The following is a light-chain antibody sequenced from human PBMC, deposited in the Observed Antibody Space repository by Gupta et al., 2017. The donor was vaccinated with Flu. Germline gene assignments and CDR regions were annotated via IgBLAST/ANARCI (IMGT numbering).Light chain of an antibody. J-gene: IGLJ3*02. V-gene: IGLV2-23*01. CDR1: SSDVGSYNL. Sequence: QSALTQSASVSGSPGQSITISCTGTSSDVGSYNLVSWYQHHPGKAHKLMIYEASKRPSGVSDRFSGSKSGNTASVTISGLQAEDEADYYCCSYTGSSTWVFGGGTKLTVL. CDR2: EAS. CDR3: CSYTGSSTWV.